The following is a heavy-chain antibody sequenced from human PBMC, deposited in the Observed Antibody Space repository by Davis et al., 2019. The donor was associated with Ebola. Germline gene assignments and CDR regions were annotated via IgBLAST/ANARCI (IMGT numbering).Heavy chain of an antibody. CDR1: GFSLSTSGMC. V-gene: IGHV2-70*01. CDR3: ARTRIAAAANYYYYGMDV. J-gene: IGHJ6*02. D-gene: IGHD6-13*01. Sequence: SGPTLVKPTQTLTLTCTFSGFSLSTSGMCVSWIRQPPGKALEWLALIDWDDDKYYSTSLKTRLTISKDTSKNQVVLTMTNMDPVDTATYYCARTRIAAAANYYYYGMDVWGQGTTVTVSS. CDR2: IDWDDDK.